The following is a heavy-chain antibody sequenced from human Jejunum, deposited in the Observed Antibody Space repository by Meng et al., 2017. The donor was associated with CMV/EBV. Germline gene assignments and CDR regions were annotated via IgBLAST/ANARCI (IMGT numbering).Heavy chain of an antibody. Sequence: TYGMHWVRQAPGKGLEWVTFISNDGSNKYYGDSVKGRFTISRDNSKNTLYLQMNSLRAEDTSVYYCVKDRGVPYYESLTGYSYFDYWGQGALVTVSS. J-gene: IGHJ4*02. D-gene: IGHD3-9*01. V-gene: IGHV3-30*02. CDR1: TYG. CDR2: ISNDGSNK. CDR3: VKDRGVPYYESLTGYSYFDY.